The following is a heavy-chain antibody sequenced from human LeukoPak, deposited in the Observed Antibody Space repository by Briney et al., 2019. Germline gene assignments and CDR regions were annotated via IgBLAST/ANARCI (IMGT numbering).Heavy chain of an antibody. Sequence: GSLLLSCAASGFTFSTYGMHWVRQAPGKGLEWVSFIRYVGINKYYADSVRGRFTISRDNSKNTLYLQMNSLRVDDTAVYYCARGYSGGEWGQGTLVTVSS. CDR2: IRYVGINK. CDR1: GFTFSTYG. CDR3: ARGYSGGE. V-gene: IGHV3-30*02. J-gene: IGHJ4*02. D-gene: IGHD5-18*01.